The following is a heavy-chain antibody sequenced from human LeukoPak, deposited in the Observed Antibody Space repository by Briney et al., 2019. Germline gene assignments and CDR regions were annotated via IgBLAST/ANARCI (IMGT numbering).Heavy chain of an antibody. D-gene: IGHD1-26*01. CDR1: GLTFSSYS. CDR3: AREQNYYAQGDFDY. V-gene: IGHV3-48*04. Sequence: GGSLRLSCAASGLTFSSYSMNWVRQAPGKGLEWVSYISSSSSIIYYADSVKGRFTISRDNAKNSLYLQMNSLRAEDTAVYYCAREQNYYAQGDFDYWGQGTLVTVSS. CDR2: ISSSSSII. J-gene: IGHJ4*02.